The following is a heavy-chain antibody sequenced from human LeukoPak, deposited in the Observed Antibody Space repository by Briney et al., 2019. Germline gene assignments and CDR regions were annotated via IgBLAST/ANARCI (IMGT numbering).Heavy chain of an antibody. CDR1: GFTFNIYW. J-gene: IGHJ5*02. Sequence: GGSLRLSCAASGFTFNIYWMSWVRQAPGKGLEWVANIKQDGTEKYYVDSVKGRFTISRDNSKNSLYLQMNSLRTEDTALYYCAKEGAVAENWFDPWGQGTLVTVSS. V-gene: IGHV3-7*05. D-gene: IGHD6-19*01. CDR2: IKQDGTEK. CDR3: AKEGAVAENWFDP.